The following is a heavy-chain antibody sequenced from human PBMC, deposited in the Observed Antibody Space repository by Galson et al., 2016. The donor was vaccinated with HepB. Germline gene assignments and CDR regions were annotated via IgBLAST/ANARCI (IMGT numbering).Heavy chain of an antibody. Sequence: SETLSLTCTVSGVSTSDYYWSWIRQSPGKGLEWIGYVSHSGDTSYNPSLKSRVTMSVDTSKNQFSLNLSSVTAADSAVYYCARHDSAIFHHWGPGTLVTVSS. CDR2: VSHSGDT. D-gene: IGHD2-21*02. V-gene: IGHV4-59*08. J-gene: IGHJ1*01. CDR1: GVSTSDYY. CDR3: ARHDSAIFHH.